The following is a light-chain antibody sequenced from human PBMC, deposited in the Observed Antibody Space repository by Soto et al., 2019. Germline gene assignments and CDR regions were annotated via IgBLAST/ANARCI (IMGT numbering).Light chain of an antibody. CDR2: GTS. J-gene: IGKJ1*01. CDR3: QQYGTTTWT. V-gene: IGKV3-20*01. Sequence: TPSLSPGERATLSCRASQSVSSSYLAWYQHKPGQAPRLVISGTSSRATGIPDRLSGSVAGTDGTITISRLETEDGTVYYCQQYGTTTWTFGQGTKADI. CDR1: QSVSSSY.